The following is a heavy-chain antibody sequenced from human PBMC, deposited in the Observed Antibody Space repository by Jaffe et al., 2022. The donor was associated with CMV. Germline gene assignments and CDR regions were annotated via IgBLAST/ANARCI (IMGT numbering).Heavy chain of an antibody. CDR3: TRGFHYGDYGRQRATFDY. CDR1: GFTFGDYA. CDR2: IRSKAYGGTT. D-gene: IGHD4-17*01. J-gene: IGHJ4*02. V-gene: IGHV3-49*04. Sequence: EVQLVESGGGLVQPGRSLRLSCTASGFTFGDYAMSWVRQAPGKGLEWVGFIRSKAYGGTTEYAASVKGRFTISRDDSKSIAYLQMNSLKTEDTAVYYCTRGFHYGDYGRQRATFDYWGQGTLVTVSS.